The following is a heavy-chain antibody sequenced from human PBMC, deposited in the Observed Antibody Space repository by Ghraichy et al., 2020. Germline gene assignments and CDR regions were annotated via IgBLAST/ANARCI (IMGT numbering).Heavy chain of an antibody. Sequence: GGSLRLSCAASGFTFSNYWMQWVRQAPGKGLVWVSRISGDGSSTSHADSVKDRFTISRDNAKNTLYLQMNSLTADDTAVYYCATGGYGATGYSGYWGQGTLVTVSS. V-gene: IGHV3-74*01. CDR1: GFTFSNYW. J-gene: IGHJ4*02. CDR3: ATGGYGATGYSGY. D-gene: IGHD4/OR15-4a*01. CDR2: ISGDGSST.